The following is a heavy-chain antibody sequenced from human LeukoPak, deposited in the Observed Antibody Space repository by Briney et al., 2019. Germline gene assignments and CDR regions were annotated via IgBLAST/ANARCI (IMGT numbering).Heavy chain of an antibody. CDR1: GYSFTSYW. J-gene: IGHJ6*03. V-gene: IGHV5-51*01. CDR3: ARSRVGGIAAAGTDYYYMDV. Sequence: GESLKISCKGSGYSFTSYWIGWVRQMPGKGLEWMGIIYPGDSDTRYSPSFQGQVTISADKSISTAYLQWSGLKASDTAMYYCARSRVGGIAAAGTDYYYMDVWGKGTTVTVSS. CDR2: IYPGDSDT. D-gene: IGHD6-13*01.